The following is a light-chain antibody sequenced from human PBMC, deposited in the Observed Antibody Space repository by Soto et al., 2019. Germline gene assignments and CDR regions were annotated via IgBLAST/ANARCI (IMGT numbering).Light chain of an antibody. CDR1: QSVSTTY. CDR3: QQHGSSPLT. J-gene: IGKJ4*01. Sequence: EIVLTQSPATLSLSPGERATLSCRASQSVSTTYLAWYQQNPGQAPRLLFYGASSRATGIPGRFSGSGSGTDFTLTISSLEPEDFAVYYCQQHGSSPLTFGGGTKVEIK. CDR2: GAS. V-gene: IGKV3-20*01.